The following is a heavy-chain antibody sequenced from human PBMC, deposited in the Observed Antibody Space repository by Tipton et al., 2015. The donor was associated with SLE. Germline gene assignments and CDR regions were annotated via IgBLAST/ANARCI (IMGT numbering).Heavy chain of an antibody. CDR1: GGSISSGGSY. V-gene: IGHV4-31*03. D-gene: IGHD6-6*01. J-gene: IGHJ4*02. CDR3: ARDSSSWGFDY. CDR2: IYYSGST. Sequence: LRLSCTVSGGSISSGGSYWSWIRQHPGKGLEWIGYIYYSGSTYSNPSLKSRVTISVDTSKNQFSLKLSSVTAADTAVYYCARDSSSWGFDYWGQGTLVTVSS.